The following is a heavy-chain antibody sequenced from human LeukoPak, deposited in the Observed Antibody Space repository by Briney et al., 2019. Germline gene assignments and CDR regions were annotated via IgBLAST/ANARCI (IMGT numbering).Heavy chain of an antibody. J-gene: IGHJ5*02. CDR3: ARGGCGGGTCYSSWLDP. CDR1: GYTFTEYY. D-gene: IGHD2-15*01. V-gene: IGHV1-2*02. CDR2: INPNTGDT. Sequence: GASVKVSCKASGYTFTEYYVHWVRQAPRQGLEWMGWINPNTGDTKYAQKFQGRVTMTRDTSSSTAYMDLSRLRSDDTAMYYCARGGCGGGTCYSSWLDPWGQGTLVTVSS.